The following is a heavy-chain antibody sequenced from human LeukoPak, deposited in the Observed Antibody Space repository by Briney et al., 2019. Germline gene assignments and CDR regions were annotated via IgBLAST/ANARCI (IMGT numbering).Heavy chain of an antibody. D-gene: IGHD3-3*01. CDR2: ITGTGDRT. CDR1: GFTFSSYA. J-gene: IGHJ4*02. Sequence: RAGGSLRLSCAASGFTFSSYAVNWVRQAPGKGLEWVSSITGTGDRTYYADSAKGRFTISRDNSKNTVYLQMNSPRAEDTAIYYCAKFAYDYRSGHPYSDYWGQGALVTVSS. CDR3: AKFAYDYRSGHPYSDY. V-gene: IGHV3-23*01.